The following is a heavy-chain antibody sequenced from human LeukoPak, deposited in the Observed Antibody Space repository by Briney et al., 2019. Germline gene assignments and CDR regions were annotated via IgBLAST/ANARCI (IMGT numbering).Heavy chain of an antibody. D-gene: IGHD4-17*01. CDR2: ISGSGGST. Sequence: GGSLRLSCAASGFTFSSYAMSWVRQAPGRGLEWVTAISGSGGSTYYADSVKGRFTISRDNSKNTLYLQMNSLRAEDTAVYYCAKDGGVMTTNWFDPWGQGTLVTVSS. V-gene: IGHV3-23*01. J-gene: IGHJ5*02. CDR1: GFTFSSYA. CDR3: AKDGGVMTTNWFDP.